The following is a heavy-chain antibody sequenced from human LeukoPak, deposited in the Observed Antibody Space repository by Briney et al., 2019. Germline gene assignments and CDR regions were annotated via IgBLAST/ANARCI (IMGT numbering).Heavy chain of an antibody. D-gene: IGHD6-13*01. J-gene: IGHJ4*02. CDR3: AKERQGYTTTWWDFDF. V-gene: IGHV3-9*01. CDR1: GFTFHDYA. Sequence: GRSLRLSCAASGFTFHDYAMHWVRQVPGKGLEWVSGISWNSGSIGYSDSVKGRFTVSRDNAKNSLYLPMNSLRAEDTALYYCAKERQGYTTTWWDFDFWGQGTLVTVSS. CDR2: ISWNSGSI.